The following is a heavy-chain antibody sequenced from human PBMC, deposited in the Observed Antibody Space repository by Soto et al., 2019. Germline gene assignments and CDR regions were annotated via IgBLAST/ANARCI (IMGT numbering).Heavy chain of an antibody. J-gene: IGHJ4*02. V-gene: IGHV3-48*01. Sequence: GGSLRLSCAASGFTFSSYSMNWVRQAPGKGLEWVSYISSSSSTIYYADSVKGRFTISRDNAKNSLYLQMNSLRAEDTAVYYCAKDPLEYSRHPWASWGQGTLVTVSS. CDR1: GFTFSSYS. CDR2: ISSSSSTI. D-gene: IGHD6-6*01. CDR3: AKDPLEYSRHPWAS.